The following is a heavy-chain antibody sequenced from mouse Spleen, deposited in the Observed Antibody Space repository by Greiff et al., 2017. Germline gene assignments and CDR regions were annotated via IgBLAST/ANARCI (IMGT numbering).Heavy chain of an antibody. CDR3: ARHEHKLGLHYYYAMDY. CDR2: INSNGGST. D-gene: IGHD3-1*01. J-gene: IGHJ4*01. V-gene: IGHV5-6-2*01. Sequence: DVKLQESGGGLVKPGGSLKLSCAASGFTFSSYAMSWVRQTPEKRLEWVAAINSNGGSTYYPDTVKDRFTISRDNAKNTLYLQMSSLRSEDTALYYCARHEHKLGLHYYYAMDYWGQGTSVTVSS. CDR1: GFTFSSYA.